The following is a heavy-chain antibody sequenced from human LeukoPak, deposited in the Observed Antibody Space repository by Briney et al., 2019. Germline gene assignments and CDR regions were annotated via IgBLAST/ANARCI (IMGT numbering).Heavy chain of an antibody. D-gene: IGHD2-15*01. CDR3: ARGPTWYYFDY. CDR2: IIPIFGAA. V-gene: IGHV1-69*06. J-gene: IGHJ4*02. CDR1: GGTFSSYA. Sequence: SVKVSCKASGGTFSSYAISWVRQAPGQGLEWMGGIIPIFGAANYAQKFQGRVTITADKSTSTAYMELSSLRSEDTAVYYCARGPTWYYFDYWGQGTLVTVSS.